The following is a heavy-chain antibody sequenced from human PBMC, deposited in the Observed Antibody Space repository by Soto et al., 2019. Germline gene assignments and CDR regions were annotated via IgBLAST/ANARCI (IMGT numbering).Heavy chain of an antibody. J-gene: IGHJ4*02. CDR2: ISNDGDEK. D-gene: IGHD1-26*01. CDR3: AKARVRIAGADSFDH. Sequence: GGSLRLSCVASGFTFSTSVMHWVRQPPGKGLEWVALISNDGDEKYYGDSVEGRFSISRDNSKNTLYLQMSSLRAEGTAVYFCAKARVRIAGADSFDHWGQGTLVTVSS. V-gene: IGHV3-30*18. CDR1: GFTFSTSV.